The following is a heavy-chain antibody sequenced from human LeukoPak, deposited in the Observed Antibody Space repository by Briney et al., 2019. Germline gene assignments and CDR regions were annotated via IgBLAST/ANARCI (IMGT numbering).Heavy chain of an antibody. D-gene: IGHD6-13*01. Sequence: GGSLRLSCAASGFTFSIYSMNWVRQAPGKGLEWVSSISSGSTIYYADSVKGRFTISRDNDKNSLYLQMNSLRAEDTAVYYCARDQQQLPRGPWGQGTLVTVSS. CDR3: ARDQQQLPRGP. CDR1: GFTFSIYS. CDR2: ISSGSTI. V-gene: IGHV3-69-1*01. J-gene: IGHJ5*02.